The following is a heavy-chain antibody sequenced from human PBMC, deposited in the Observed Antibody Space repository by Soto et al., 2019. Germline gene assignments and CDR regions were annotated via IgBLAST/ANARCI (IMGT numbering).Heavy chain of an antibody. D-gene: IGHD3-3*01. Sequence: GGSLRLSCAASGFTFSSYAMHWVRQAPGKGLEWVAVISYDGSNKYYADSVKGRFTISRDNSKNTLYLQMNSLRAEDTAVYYCARDGAYDFWSGYRQDYYGMDVWGQGTTVTVSS. J-gene: IGHJ6*02. CDR3: ARDGAYDFWSGYRQDYYGMDV. CDR1: GFTFSSYA. V-gene: IGHV3-30-3*01. CDR2: ISYDGSNK.